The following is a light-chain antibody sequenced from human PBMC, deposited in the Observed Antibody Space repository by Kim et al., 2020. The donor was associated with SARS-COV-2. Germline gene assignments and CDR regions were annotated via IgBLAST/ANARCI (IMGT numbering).Light chain of an antibody. J-gene: IGKJ5*01. Sequence: VSPGERAPLSCRASQNVSSNFAWYFQKPGQPPKLLIYGASTRAAGIPARFSGSGSGTEFTLTISSLQSEDFAVYYCQQYNDWPITFGQGTRLEIK. CDR2: GAS. CDR3: QQYNDWPIT. V-gene: IGKV3-15*01. CDR1: QNVSSN.